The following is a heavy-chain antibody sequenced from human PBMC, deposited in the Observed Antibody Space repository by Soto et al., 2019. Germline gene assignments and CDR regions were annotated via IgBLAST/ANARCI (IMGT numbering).Heavy chain of an antibody. CDR2: IYYSGST. V-gene: IGHV4-39*01. CDR3: ARHSSSPHYYYYMDV. J-gene: IGHJ6*03. Sequence: SETLSLTCTVSGGSISSSSYYWGWIRQPPGKGLEWIGSIYYSGSTYYNPSLKSRVTISVDTSKNQFSLKLSSVTAADTAVYYCARHSSSPHYYYYMDVWGKGTTVTVS. D-gene: IGHD6-6*01. CDR1: GGSISSSSYY.